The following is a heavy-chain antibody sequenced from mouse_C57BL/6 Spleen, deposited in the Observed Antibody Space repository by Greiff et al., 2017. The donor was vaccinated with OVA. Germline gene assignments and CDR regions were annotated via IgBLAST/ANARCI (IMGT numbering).Heavy chain of an antibody. J-gene: IGHJ4*01. V-gene: IGHV1-69*01. Sequence: QVQLQQPGAELVMPGASVKLSCKASGYTFTSYWMHWVKQRPGQGLEWIGEIDPSDSYTNYNQKFKGKSTLTVDKSSSTAYMQLSSLTSEDSAVYYCARRGIERDAMDYWGQGTSVTVSS. CDR3: ARRGIERDAMDY. CDR1: GYTFTSYW. CDR2: IDPSDSYT.